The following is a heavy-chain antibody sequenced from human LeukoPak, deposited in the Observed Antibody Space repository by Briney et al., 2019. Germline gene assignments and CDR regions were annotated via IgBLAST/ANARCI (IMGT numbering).Heavy chain of an antibody. J-gene: IGHJ4*02. CDR1: GFTFSSYA. CDR3: AKESVRGSTSCDY. Sequence: GGSLRLSCAASGFTFSSYAMSWVRQAPGKGLEWVSGSSGSGGSTYYADSVKGRFTISRDNSKNTLYLQMNSLRAEDTAVYYCAKESVRGSTSCDYWAQGTLVTVPS. D-gene: IGHD2-2*01. CDR2: SSGSGGST. V-gene: IGHV3-23*01.